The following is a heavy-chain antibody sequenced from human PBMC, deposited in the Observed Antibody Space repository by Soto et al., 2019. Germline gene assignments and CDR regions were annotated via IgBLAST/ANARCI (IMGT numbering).Heavy chain of an antibody. D-gene: IGHD1-1*01. Sequence: SETLSLTCSVSGGSMRDYYWSWIRQSPGKGPEWIGYIYYSGNTNYNPSLKSRVTISVDMPKSLFSLKLNSVTATDTAVYYCARQLGLWQPLDYWGRGTMVTVSS. CDR3: ARQLGLWQPLDY. CDR1: GGSMRDYY. J-gene: IGHJ4*02. V-gene: IGHV4-59*01. CDR2: IYYSGNT.